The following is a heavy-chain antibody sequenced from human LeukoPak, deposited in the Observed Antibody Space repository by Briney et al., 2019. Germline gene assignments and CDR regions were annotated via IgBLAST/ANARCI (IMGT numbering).Heavy chain of an antibody. Sequence: GGSLRLSCAASGFTFSSYWMSWVRQAPGKGLEWVANIKQDGSEKYYVDSVKGRFTISRDNAKNSLYLQMNSLRAEDTAVYYCAKESIAAAGTLFGYWGQGTLVTVSS. D-gene: IGHD6-13*01. CDR2: IKQDGSEK. J-gene: IGHJ4*02. CDR3: AKESIAAAGTLFGY. CDR1: GFTFSSYW. V-gene: IGHV3-7*03.